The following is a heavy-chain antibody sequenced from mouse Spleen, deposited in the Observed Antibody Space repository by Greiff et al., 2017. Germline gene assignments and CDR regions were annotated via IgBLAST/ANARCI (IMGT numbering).Heavy chain of an antibody. CDR3: ARHGYYYGSSYFDY. J-gene: IGHJ2*01. CDR2: ISSGGGNT. D-gene: IGHD1-1*01. CDR1: GFTFSSYA. V-gene: IGHV5-9-3*01. Sequence: EVQRVESGGGLVKLGGSLKLSCAASGFTFSSYAMSWVRQTPEKRLEWVATISSGGGNTYYPDSVKGRFTISRDNAKNTLYLQMSSLKSEDTAMYYCARHGYYYGSSYFDYWGQGTTLTVSS.